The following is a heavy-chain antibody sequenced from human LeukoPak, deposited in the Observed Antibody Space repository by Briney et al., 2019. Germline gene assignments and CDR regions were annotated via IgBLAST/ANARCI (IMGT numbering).Heavy chain of an antibody. J-gene: IGHJ6*03. D-gene: IGHD3-10*01. V-gene: IGHV3-23*01. CDR1: GFTFSSYG. CDR3: AKSLRGLWFEKKYTHYYYYMDV. Sequence: GGTLRLSCAASGFTFSSYGMIWVRQAPGKGLEWVSGISGSGGSTYLADSVKGRFTISRDNSKNTLYLEMNGLRAEDTAVYYCAKSLRGLWFEKKYTHYYYYMDVWGKGTTVTISS. CDR2: ISGSGGST.